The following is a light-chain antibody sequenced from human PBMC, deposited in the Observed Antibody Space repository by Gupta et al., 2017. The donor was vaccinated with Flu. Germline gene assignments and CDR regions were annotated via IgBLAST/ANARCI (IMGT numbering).Light chain of an antibody. CDR2: EVT. J-gene: IGLJ2*01. V-gene: IGLV2-23*02. CDR1: SSDIGSYNP. Sequence: QSALTQSASVSGSPGQSITISCIGTSSDIGSYNPVSWYQQYPGKAPKLIIYEVTKRPSGVSNRFSGSRSGNTASLTISGLQADDEADYYCCSFADGSTFVIFGGGTKLTVL. CDR3: CSFADGSTFVI.